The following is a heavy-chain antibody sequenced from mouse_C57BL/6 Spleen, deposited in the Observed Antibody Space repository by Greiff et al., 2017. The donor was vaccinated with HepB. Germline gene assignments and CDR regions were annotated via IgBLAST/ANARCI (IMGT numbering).Heavy chain of an antibody. D-gene: IGHD2-4*01. Sequence: VKLVESGPELVKPGASVKISCKASGYAFSSSWMNWVKQRPGKGLEWIGRIYPGDGDTNYNGKFKGKATLTADKSSSTAYMQLSSLTSEDSAVYFCARLGDYDNYAMDYWGQGTSVTVSS. J-gene: IGHJ4*01. CDR2: IYPGDGDT. CDR1: GYAFSSSW. CDR3: ARLGDYDNYAMDY. V-gene: IGHV1-82*01.